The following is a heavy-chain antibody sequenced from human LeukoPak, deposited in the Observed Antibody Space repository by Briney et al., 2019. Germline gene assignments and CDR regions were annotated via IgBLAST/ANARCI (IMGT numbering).Heavy chain of an antibody. CDR2: ISSSGSTI. D-gene: IGHD4-17*01. CDR1: GFTFSSYE. J-gene: IGHJ6*03. V-gene: IGHV3-48*03. CDR3: AKVFYGAYYYYYYYMDV. Sequence: GGSLRLSCAASGFTFSSYEMNWVRQAPGKGLEWVSYISSSGSTIYYADSVKGRFTISRDNAKNSLYLQMNSLRAEDTAVYYCAKVFYGAYYYYYYYMDVWGKGTTVTVSS.